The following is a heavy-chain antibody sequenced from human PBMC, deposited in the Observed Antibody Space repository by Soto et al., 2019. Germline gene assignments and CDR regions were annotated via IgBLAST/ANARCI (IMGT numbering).Heavy chain of an antibody. CDR2: INHSGST. Sequence: PSETLSLTCAVYGGSFSGFYWSWIRQPPGKGLEWIGEINHSGSTNYNPSLKSRVTISVDTSKNQFSLKLSSVTAADTAVYYCARGSDIVVVPAAPYYFDYWGQGTLVTVSS. D-gene: IGHD2-2*01. J-gene: IGHJ4*02. CDR1: GGSFSGFY. CDR3: ARGSDIVVVPAAPYYFDY. V-gene: IGHV4-34*01.